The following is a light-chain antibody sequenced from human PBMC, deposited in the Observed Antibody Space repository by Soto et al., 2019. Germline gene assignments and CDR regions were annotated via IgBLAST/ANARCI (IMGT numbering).Light chain of an antibody. Sequence: ETVMTQSPATMSVSPGERATLSCRASQSVSTNVAWYQQKPGQAPRLLIFGASTRATAIPARFTGSGSGTEFTLNISSLHSEDFAVYYCQQYNNWPPTWTCDQGTKVDIK. CDR2: GAS. CDR3: QQYNNWPPTWT. V-gene: IGKV3-15*01. J-gene: IGKJ1*01. CDR1: QSVSTN.